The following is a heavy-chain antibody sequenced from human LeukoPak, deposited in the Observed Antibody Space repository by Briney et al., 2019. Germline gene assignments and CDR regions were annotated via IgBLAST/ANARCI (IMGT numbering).Heavy chain of an antibody. CDR2: ISYDGSDK. D-gene: IGHD1-26*01. Sequence: GGSLRLSCAASGFTFSSYGMHWIRQAPGKGLEWVAVISYDGSDKYSADSVKGRFTISRDNSKNTLYLQMNSLRAEDTAVYYCAKDREIVGATTSFDYWGQGTLVTVSS. CDR3: AKDREIVGATTSFDY. V-gene: IGHV3-30*18. CDR1: GFTFSSYG. J-gene: IGHJ4*02.